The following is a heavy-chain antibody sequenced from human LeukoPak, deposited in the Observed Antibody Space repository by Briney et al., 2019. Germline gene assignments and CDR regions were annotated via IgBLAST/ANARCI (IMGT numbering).Heavy chain of an antibody. CDR1: GFTFSSYA. V-gene: IGHV3-64*01. Sequence: PGGSLRLSCATSGFTFSSYAMHWVRQAPGEGLEYVSAITSSGGNTYYANSVKGRFTISRDNSKNTLYLQMGSLRAEDMAVYYCATAVQGGYYDFWGQGTQVTVSS. J-gene: IGHJ4*02. CDR3: ATAVQGGYYDF. CDR2: ITSSGGNT. D-gene: IGHD1-1*01.